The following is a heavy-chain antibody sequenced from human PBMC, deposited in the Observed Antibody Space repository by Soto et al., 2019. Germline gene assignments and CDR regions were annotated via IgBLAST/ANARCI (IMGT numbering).Heavy chain of an antibody. CDR3: ARGFGRSHFDY. Sequence: SETLSLTCTVSGGSISSRDSYWGWIRQPPGKGLEWIGSFHYSGSTYYNPSLKSRVTISVDTSKNQLSLRVTSVTAADTAVYYCARGFGRSHFDYWGQGTLVTV. D-gene: IGHD3-16*01. CDR2: FHYSGST. CDR1: GGSISSRDSY. V-gene: IGHV4-39*01. J-gene: IGHJ4*02.